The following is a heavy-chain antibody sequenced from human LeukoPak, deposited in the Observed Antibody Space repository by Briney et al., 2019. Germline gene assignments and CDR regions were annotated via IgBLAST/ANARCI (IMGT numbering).Heavy chain of an antibody. CDR1: GDSISTYY. J-gene: IGHJ4*02. CDR2: IYYRVTS. V-gene: IGHV4-59*01. Sequence: PSETLSLTCTVSGDSISTYYWSWIRQPPGKGLEWIGYIYYRVTSDYNPSLKSRVTMSVDMSTRQFSLKLSSVTAADTAVYYCARAVGGDGSGSLWGPGTLVTVSS. CDR3: ARAVGGDGSGSL. D-gene: IGHD3-10*01.